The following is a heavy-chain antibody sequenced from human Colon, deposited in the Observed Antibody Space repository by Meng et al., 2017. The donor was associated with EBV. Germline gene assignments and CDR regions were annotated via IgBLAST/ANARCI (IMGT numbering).Heavy chain of an antibody. CDR1: GGSISSRNL. D-gene: IGHD2-21*02. J-gene: IGHJ4*02. CDR2: IYHSGST. Sequence: VLLLVTEPVLGKPSGILSLTCADSGGSISSRNLWSWVGQPPGKGLEWIGEIYHSGSTNYNPSLKSRVTISVDESKNQFSLRLSSVTAADTAVYYCARVGAYCGGDCYHPRWGQGTLVTVSS. V-gene: IGHV4-4*02. CDR3: ARVGAYCGGDCYHPR.